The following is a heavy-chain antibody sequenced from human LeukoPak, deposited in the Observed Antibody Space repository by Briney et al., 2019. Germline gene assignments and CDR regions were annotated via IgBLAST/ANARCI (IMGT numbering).Heavy chain of an antibody. Sequence: GGSLRLSCATSGFTFSSNGMSWVRQAPGKGLEWVAYIKREGGDRYYVDSVKGRFTISRDNTKNSLDLQMNSLRAEDTAVYYCARVAVAGIYFYYYMDVWGKGTTVTVSS. CDR3: ARVAVAGIYFYYYMDV. CDR2: IKREGGDR. V-gene: IGHV3-7*01. J-gene: IGHJ6*03. D-gene: IGHD6-13*01. CDR1: GFTFSSNG.